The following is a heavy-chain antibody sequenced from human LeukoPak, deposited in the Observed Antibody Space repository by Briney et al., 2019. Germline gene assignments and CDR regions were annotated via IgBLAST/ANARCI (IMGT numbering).Heavy chain of an antibody. Sequence: HTGGSLRLSCAASGFTFSSYEMNWVRRAPGKGLEWVSYITSSGSTIFYADSVKGRFAISRDNATNSLYLQMNSLRAEDTAVYYCARGGVLLDYWGQGTLVTVSS. J-gene: IGHJ4*02. V-gene: IGHV3-48*03. CDR1: GFTFSSYE. CDR3: ARGGVLLDY. CDR2: ITSSGSTI. D-gene: IGHD3-16*01.